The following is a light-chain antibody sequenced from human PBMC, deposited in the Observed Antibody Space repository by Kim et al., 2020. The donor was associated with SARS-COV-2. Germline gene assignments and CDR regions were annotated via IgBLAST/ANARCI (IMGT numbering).Light chain of an antibody. CDR2: RNN. CDR3: AAWDDSLSGYV. Sequence: QSVLTQPPSASGTLGQRVTISCSGSSSNIGSNYVYWYQQLPGTAPKLLIYRNNQRPSGVPDRFSGSKSGTSASLAISGLRSEDEADYYCAAWDDSLSGYVFGTGTEVTVL. CDR1: SSNIGSNY. J-gene: IGLJ1*01. V-gene: IGLV1-47*01.